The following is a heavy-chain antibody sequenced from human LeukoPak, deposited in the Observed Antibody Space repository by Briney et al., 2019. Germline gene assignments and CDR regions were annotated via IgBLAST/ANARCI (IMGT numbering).Heavy chain of an antibody. CDR1: GGSISSSSYY. V-gene: IGHV4-39*07. J-gene: IGHJ3*02. Sequence: SETLSLTCTVSGGSISSSSYYWGWIRQPPGKGLEWIGSIYYSGSTYYNPSLKSRVTTSVDTSKNQFSLKLSSVTAADTAVYYCARGDAGLLAFDIWGQGTMVTVSS. D-gene: IGHD2-21*02. CDR2: IYYSGST. CDR3: ARGDAGLLAFDI.